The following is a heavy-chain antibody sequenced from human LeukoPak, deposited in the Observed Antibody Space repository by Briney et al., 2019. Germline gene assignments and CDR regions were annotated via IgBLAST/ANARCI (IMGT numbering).Heavy chain of an antibody. V-gene: IGHV3-30-3*01. CDR3: ARDSMVRGVLSSIY. Sequence: GGSLRLSCAASGFTFSSYPLHWVRQAPGKGLEWVTLISYDGSKIYYADSVKGRFSISRDNSKNTLYLQMNSLRAEDTAVYYCARDSMVRGVLSSIYWGQGTLVTVSS. CDR1: GFTFSSYP. D-gene: IGHD3-10*01. J-gene: IGHJ4*02. CDR2: ISYDGSKI.